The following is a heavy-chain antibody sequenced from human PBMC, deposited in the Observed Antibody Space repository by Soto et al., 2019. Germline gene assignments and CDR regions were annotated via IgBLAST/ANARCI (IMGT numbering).Heavy chain of an antibody. J-gene: IGHJ6*03. CDR3: ARESGGATATLDYYYFYMDV. D-gene: IGHD1-26*01. Sequence: EELVQSGAEVKKHGASVKDSCKTSGDSFNDYYIHWVRQAPGQGLEWMGWINPNGGGTKYAQKFQGRVTVTRDTSIRTVYMELISLRSGETAVYYCARESGGATATLDYYYFYMDVWGKGTTVTVSS. V-gene: IGHV1-2*02. CDR2: INPNGGGT. CDR1: GDSFNDYY.